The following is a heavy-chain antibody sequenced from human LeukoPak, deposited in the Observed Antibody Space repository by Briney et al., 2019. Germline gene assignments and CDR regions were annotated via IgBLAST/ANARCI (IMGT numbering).Heavy chain of an antibody. CDR3: ARDLRAGYSSSTAPFDY. V-gene: IGHV3-30*03. Sequence: GRSLRLSCAASGFTFSSYGMHWVRQAPGKGLEWVAVISYDGSNKYYADSVKGRFTISRDNSKNTLYLRMNSLRAEDAAVYYCARDLRAGYSSSTAPFDYWGQGTLVTVSS. CDR1: GFTFSSYG. D-gene: IGHD5-18*01. CDR2: ISYDGSNK. J-gene: IGHJ4*02.